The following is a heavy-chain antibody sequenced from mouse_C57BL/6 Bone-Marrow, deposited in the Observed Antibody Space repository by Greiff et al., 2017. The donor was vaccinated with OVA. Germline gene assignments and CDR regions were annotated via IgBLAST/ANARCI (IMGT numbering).Heavy chain of an antibody. V-gene: IGHV1-55*01. Sequence: QVQLQQSGAELVKPGASVKMSCKASGYTFTSYWITWVKQRPVQGLEWIGDIYPGSGSTNYNEKFKSKATLTVDTSSSTAYMQLSSLTSEDAAVYCGRRSINGRRSRFDYWGQGTLVTVSA. CDR1: GYTFTSYW. J-gene: IGHJ3*01. CDR3: RRSINGRRSRFDY. CDR2: IYPGSGST.